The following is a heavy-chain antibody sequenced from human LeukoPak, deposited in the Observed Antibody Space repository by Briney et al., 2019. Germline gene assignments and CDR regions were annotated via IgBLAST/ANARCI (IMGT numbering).Heavy chain of an antibody. CDR2: MYSGGST. V-gene: IGHV3-66*02. Sequence: LAGGSLRLSCAASGFTVSSNYMSWVRQAPGKGLEWVSIMYSGGSTYYADSVKGRFTISRDNSKDTQYLQMNSLRPEDTAVYYCARAVVYRGYYDSSGYYRYFDYWGQGTLVTVSS. J-gene: IGHJ4*02. CDR1: GFTVSSNY. CDR3: ARAVVYRGYYDSSGYYRYFDY. D-gene: IGHD3-22*01.